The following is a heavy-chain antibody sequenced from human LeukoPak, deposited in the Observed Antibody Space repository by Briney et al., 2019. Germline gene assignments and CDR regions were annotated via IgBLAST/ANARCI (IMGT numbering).Heavy chain of an antibody. CDR2: IYPGDSDT. CDR1: GYSFTSYW. Sequence: GESLKISCKGSGYSFTSYWSGWGRHMPGKRLEWMGIIYPGDSDTRYSPSFQGQVTISADKSISTAYLQWSSLKASDTAMYYCARGGYGGRRGFDYWGQGTLVTVAS. J-gene: IGHJ4*02. D-gene: IGHD1-1*01. V-gene: IGHV5-51*01. CDR3: ARGGYGGRRGFDY.